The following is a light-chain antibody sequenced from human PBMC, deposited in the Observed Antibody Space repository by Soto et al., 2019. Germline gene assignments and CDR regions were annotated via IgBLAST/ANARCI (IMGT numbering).Light chain of an antibody. Sequence: EIVMTQSPATLSVSPGERATLXXRASQSVSSNLAWYQQKLGQAPGXLIYGASTRATGIPARFSGSGSGTDFTLTISSLEPEDFAVYYCQQRSNFWTFGQGTKVDIK. CDR3: QQRSNFWT. V-gene: IGKV3-11*01. CDR2: GAS. CDR1: QSVSSN. J-gene: IGKJ1*01.